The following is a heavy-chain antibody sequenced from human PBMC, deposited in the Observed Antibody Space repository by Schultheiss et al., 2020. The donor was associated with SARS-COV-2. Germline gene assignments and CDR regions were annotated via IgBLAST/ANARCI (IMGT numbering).Heavy chain of an antibody. D-gene: IGHD6-13*01. J-gene: IGHJ4*02. CDR3: AIVKGAAAGY. CDR1: GGSFSAYY. V-gene: IGHV4-34*01. CDR2: INHSGST. Sequence: SETLSLTCAVYGGSFSAYYWSWIRQPPGKGLEWIGEINHSGSTNYNPSLNSRVTISVDTSKNQFSLKLSSVTAADTAVYYCAIVKGAAAGYWGQGTLVTVSS.